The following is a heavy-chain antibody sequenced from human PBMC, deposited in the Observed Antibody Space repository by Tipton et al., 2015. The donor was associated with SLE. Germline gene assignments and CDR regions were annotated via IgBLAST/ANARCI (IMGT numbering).Heavy chain of an antibody. Sequence: TLSLTCTVSGGSINSVGYYWSWIRQPAGKGLDWIGRIYTSGSTNYNPSLKSRVTISLDTSKNQFSLNLISVTGADTAVYYCARSMVQGVNGPWGFDIWGQGTTVTVSS. D-gene: IGHD3-10*01. CDR1: GGSINSVGYY. V-gene: IGHV4-61*02. CDR2: IYTSGST. CDR3: ARSMVQGVNGPWGFDI. J-gene: IGHJ3*02.